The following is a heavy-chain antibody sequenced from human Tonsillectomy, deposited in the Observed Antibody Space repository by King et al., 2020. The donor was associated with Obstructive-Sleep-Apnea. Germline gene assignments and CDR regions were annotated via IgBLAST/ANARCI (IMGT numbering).Heavy chain of an antibody. J-gene: IGHJ4*02. V-gene: IGHV3-30-3*01. CDR2: ISYDGSNK. Sequence: VQLVESGGGVVQPGRSLRLSCASSGFTFRSYAIHLVRQAPGKGLEGVAVISYDGSNKYYADSVKGRFTISRDNSKNTLYLQMNSLRAEDTAVYYCARGGYGDYWGQGTRVTVSS. CDR3: ARGGYGDY. CDR1: GFTFRSYA. D-gene: IGHD5-12*01.